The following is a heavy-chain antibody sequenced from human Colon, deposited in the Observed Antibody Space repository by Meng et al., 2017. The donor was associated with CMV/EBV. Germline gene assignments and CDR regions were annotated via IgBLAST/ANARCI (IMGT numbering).Heavy chain of an antibody. J-gene: IGHJ4*02. CDR1: GFTFSSYA. D-gene: IGHD3-3*01. CDR3: AKRDTIFWDY. V-gene: IGHV3-23*04. Sequence: EVQLVECGGGVVKPGGSLILSCIASGFTFSSYAMSWVRQAPGKGLEWVSTISSSGGTTYYSDSLKGRFTISRDNSKNTLYLQMNSLRAEDTAIYYCAKRDTIFWDYWGQGTLVTVSS. CDR2: ISSSGGTT.